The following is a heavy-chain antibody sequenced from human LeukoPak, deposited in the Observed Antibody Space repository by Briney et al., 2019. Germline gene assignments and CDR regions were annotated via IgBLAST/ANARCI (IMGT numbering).Heavy chain of an antibody. Sequence: GGSLRLSCAASGFTFSSYAMSWVRQAPGTGLEWVSAISGSGGSTYYADTVKGRFTISRDNSKNTLYLQMNRLRAEDTAVYYCAKNASSYGTQNVDYWGQGTLVTVSS. CDR1: GFTFSSYA. CDR2: ISGSGGST. D-gene: IGHD5-18*01. V-gene: IGHV3-23*01. CDR3: AKNASSYGTQNVDY. J-gene: IGHJ4*02.